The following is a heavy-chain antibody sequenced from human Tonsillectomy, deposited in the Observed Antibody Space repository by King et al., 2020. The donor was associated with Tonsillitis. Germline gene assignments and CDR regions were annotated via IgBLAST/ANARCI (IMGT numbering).Heavy chain of an antibody. J-gene: IGHJ4*02. Sequence: QLVQSGTEVKKPGASVKVSCKASGYTFNSYYMHWVRQAPGQGLEWMAIINPSDGSARYAQKFHGRVTVTRDTTTRTVDMALSSLTSGDPAVYFCVKSILGFDYGGFDWGGQGTLVTVSS. V-gene: IGHV1-46*02. CDR2: INPSDGSA. CDR3: VKSILGFDYGGFDW. D-gene: IGHD5-12*01. CDR1: GYTFNSYY.